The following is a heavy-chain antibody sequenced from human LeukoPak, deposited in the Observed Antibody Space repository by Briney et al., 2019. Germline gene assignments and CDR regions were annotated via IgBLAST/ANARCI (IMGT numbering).Heavy chain of an antibody. CDR3: ARVRSVRSPCLDY. D-gene: IGHD3-10*01. J-gene: IGHJ4*02. V-gene: IGHV3-21*01. CDR1: GFTFSSYS. Sequence: GGSLRLSCAASGFTFSSYSMNWVRQAPGKGLEWVSSISSSSSYIYYADSVKGRFTISRDNAKNSLYLQMNSLRAEDTAVYYCARVRSVRSPCLDYWGQGTLVTVSS. CDR2: ISSSSSYI.